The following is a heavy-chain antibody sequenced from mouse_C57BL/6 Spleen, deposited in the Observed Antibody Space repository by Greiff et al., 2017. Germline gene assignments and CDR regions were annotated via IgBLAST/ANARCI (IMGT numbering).Heavy chain of an antibody. V-gene: IGHV3-6*01. CDR2: ISYDGSN. CDR1: GYSITSGYY. D-gene: IGHD1-1*01. CDR3: ARDQDYYGSSLYYFDY. Sequence: DVKLQESGPGLVKPSQSLSLTCSVTGYSITSGYYWNWIRQFPGNKLEWMGYISYDGSNNYNPSLKNRISITRDTSKNQFFLKLNSVTTEDTATYYCARDQDYYGSSLYYFDYWGQGTTLTVSS. J-gene: IGHJ2*01.